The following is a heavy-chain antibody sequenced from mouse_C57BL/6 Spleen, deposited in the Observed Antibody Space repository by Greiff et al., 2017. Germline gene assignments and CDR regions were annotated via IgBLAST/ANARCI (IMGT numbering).Heavy chain of an antibody. V-gene: IGHV5-4*01. J-gene: IGHJ2*01. Sequence: DVKLVESGGGLVKPGGSLKLSCAASGFTFSSYAMSWVRQTPEKRLEWVATISDGGSYTYYPDNVKGRFTISRENAKNNLYLQMSHLKSEDTAMYYCARDRRDHYFDYWGQGTTLTVSS. CDR3: ARDRRDHYFDY. CDR1: GFTFSSYA. CDR2: ISDGGSYT. D-gene: IGHD3-3*01.